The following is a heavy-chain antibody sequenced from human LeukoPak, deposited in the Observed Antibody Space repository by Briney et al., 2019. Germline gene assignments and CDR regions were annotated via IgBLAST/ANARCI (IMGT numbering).Heavy chain of an antibody. V-gene: IGHV1-69*01. Sequence: ASVKVSCKASGATFSSYAISWVRQAPGQGLEWMGGIIPIFGTANYAQKFQGRVTITADESTSTAYMELSSLRSEDTAVYYCAREYFTMVRGVNAYYYGMDVWGKGSTVTVSS. CDR2: IIPIFGTA. D-gene: IGHD3-10*01. J-gene: IGHJ6*04. CDR1: GATFSSYA. CDR3: AREYFTMVRGVNAYYYGMDV.